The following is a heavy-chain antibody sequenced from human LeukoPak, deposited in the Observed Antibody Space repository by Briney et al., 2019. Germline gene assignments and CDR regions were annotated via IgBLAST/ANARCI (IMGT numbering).Heavy chain of an antibody. J-gene: IGHJ4*02. V-gene: IGHV3-21*01. Sequence: PGGSLRLSCAVSGFTFSSYSMNCVLQAPGKGLEWVSSISSSSRYIYYADSVKGRFTISRDNAKNSLYLQMNSLRAEDTAVYYCARAGLDSGSYFTDYWGQGTLVTVSS. CDR1: GFTFSSYS. D-gene: IGHD1-26*01. CDR2: ISSSSRYI. CDR3: ARAGLDSGSYFTDY.